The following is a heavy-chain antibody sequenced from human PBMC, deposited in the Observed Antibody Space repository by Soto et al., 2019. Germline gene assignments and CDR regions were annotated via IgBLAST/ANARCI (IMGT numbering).Heavy chain of an antibody. D-gene: IGHD3-16*02. J-gene: IGHJ4*02. CDR1: GYTFTSYG. Sequence: QVPLVQSGAEVKKPGASVKVSCKASGYTFTSYGISWVRQAPGQGHEWMGWISAYNGNTNYAQKLQGRVTMTTDTSTSTAYMELRSLRSDDTAVYYCARVGDDYIWGSYRPDVDYWGQGTLVTVSS. CDR2: ISAYNGNT. CDR3: ARVGDDYIWGSYRPDVDY. V-gene: IGHV1-18*01.